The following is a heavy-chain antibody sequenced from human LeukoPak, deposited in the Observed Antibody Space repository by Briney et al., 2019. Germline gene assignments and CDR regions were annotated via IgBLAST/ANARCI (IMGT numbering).Heavy chain of an antibody. CDR2: INHSGST. V-gene: IGHV4-34*01. CDR1: GGSFSGYY. CDR3: ARGRRGFSSSWLPGFDP. J-gene: IGHJ5*02. Sequence: SETLSLTCAVYGGSFSGYYWSWIRQPPGKGLEWIGEINHSGSTNYNPSLKSRVTISVDTSKNQFSPKLSSVTAADTAVYYCARGRRGFSSSWLPGFDPWGQGTLVTVSS. D-gene: IGHD6-13*01.